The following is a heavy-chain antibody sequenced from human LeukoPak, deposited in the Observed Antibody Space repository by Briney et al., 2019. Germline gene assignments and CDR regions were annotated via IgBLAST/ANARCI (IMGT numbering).Heavy chain of an antibody. CDR3: ARRGGYCSSTSCYNTNYYYYMDV. CDR1: GGTFSSYA. J-gene: IGHJ6*03. D-gene: IGHD2-2*02. Sequence: SVKISCKASGGTFSSYAISWVRQAPGQGLEWMGGIIPIIGTANYAQKFQGRVTITADESTSTAYMELSSLRSEDTAVYYCARRGGYCSSTSCYNTNYYYYMDVWGKGTTVTVSS. V-gene: IGHV1-69*13. CDR2: IIPIIGTA.